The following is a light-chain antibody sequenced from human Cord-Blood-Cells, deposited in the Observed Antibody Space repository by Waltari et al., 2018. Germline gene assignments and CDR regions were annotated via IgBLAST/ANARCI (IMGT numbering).Light chain of an antibody. CDR3: CSYAGSSTLV. J-gene: IGLJ3*02. Sequence: QSALPQPASVSGSPGQSITISCPGTRIDVGSYNLFPWYQQHPGKAPKLMIYEGSKRPSGVSNRFSGSKSGNTASLTISGLQAEDEADYYCCSYAGSSTLVFGGGTKLTVL. CDR2: EGS. CDR1: RIDVGSYNL. V-gene: IGLV2-23*01.